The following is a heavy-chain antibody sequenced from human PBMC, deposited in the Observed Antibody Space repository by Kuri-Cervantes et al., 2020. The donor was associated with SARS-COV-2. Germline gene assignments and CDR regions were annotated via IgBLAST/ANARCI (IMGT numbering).Heavy chain of an antibody. D-gene: IGHD3-3*01. Sequence: GSLRLSCTVSGGSMSSSSYYWGWIRQPPGKGLEWIGSIYYSGSTYYNPSLKSRVTISVDTSKNQFSLKLSSVTAADTAVYYCARHVRPEITIFGVVITADYFDYWGQGTLVTVSS. J-gene: IGHJ4*02. CDR1: GGSMSSSSYY. CDR2: IYYSGST. CDR3: ARHVRPEITIFGVVITADYFDY. V-gene: IGHV4-39*01.